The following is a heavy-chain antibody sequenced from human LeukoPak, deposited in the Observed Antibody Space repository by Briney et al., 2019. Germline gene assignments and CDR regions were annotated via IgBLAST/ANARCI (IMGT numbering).Heavy chain of an antibody. CDR1: GGSFSGYY. D-gene: IGHD3-9*01. J-gene: IGHJ3*02. V-gene: IGHV4-34*01. CDR3: ARPLTQNHDAFDI. Sequence: SETLSPTCAVYGGSFSGYYWSWIRQPPGKGLEWIGEINHSGSTNYNPSLKSRVTISVDTSKNQFSLKLSSVTAADTAVYYCARPLTQNHDAFDIWGQGTMVTVSS. CDR2: INHSGST.